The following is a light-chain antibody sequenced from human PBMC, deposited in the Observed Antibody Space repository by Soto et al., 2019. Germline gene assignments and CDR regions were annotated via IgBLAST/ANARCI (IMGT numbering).Light chain of an antibody. CDR1: QVIGSRY. V-gene: IGKV3-20*01. J-gene: IGKJ2*01. Sequence: EIVMTQSPGTLSLSPGERATISCRASQVIGSRYLAWYHQKSGQAPRLLIYGASSMATGLPDRFSGSGSGTDFTLTISRLEPEDFGVYSSQQLGSSIPQTFGQGTKLEIK. CDR3: QQLGSSIPQT. CDR2: GAS.